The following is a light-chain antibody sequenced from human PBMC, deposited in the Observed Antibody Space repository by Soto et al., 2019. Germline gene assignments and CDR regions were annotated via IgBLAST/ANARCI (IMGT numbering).Light chain of an antibody. J-gene: IGLJ2*01. CDR3: SSYTSSSTLGV. Sequence: QSVLTQPASVSGSPGQSITIPCTETRSKVGGYNYVSWYQQHPGKAPKLMIYDVSNRPSGVSNRFSGSKSGNTASLTISGLQAEDEADYYCSSYTSSSTLGVFGGGTKVTVL. V-gene: IGLV2-14*01. CDR2: DVS. CDR1: RSKVGGYNY.